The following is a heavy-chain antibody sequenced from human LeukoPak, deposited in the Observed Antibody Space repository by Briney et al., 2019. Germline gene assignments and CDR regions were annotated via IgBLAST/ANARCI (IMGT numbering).Heavy chain of an antibody. D-gene: IGHD4-17*01. Sequence: PGGSLRLSCAGSGVTFDNYAIHWVRQAPGKGLEWIAGICWNSATIAYADSVKGRFTITRDNAKNSLYLQMNSLRTEDTALYYCAKDGGDYPSSCFDSWGQGTLVTVSS. CDR1: GVTFDNYA. CDR2: ICWNSATI. CDR3: AKDGGDYPSSCFDS. J-gene: IGHJ5*01. V-gene: IGHV3-9*01.